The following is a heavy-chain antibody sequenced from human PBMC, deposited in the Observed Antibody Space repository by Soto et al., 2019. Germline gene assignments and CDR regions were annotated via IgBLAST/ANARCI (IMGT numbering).Heavy chain of an antibody. D-gene: IGHD6-13*01. Sequence: ASVKVSCKASGYTFTGYYMHWVRQAPGQGLERMGWINPNSGGTNYAQKFQGWVTMTRDTSISTAYMELSRLRSDDTAVYFCARAGYSSSWYDVGGMDVWGQGTTVTVSS. J-gene: IGHJ6*02. CDR1: GYTFTGYY. V-gene: IGHV1-2*04. CDR3: ARAGYSSSWYDVGGMDV. CDR2: INPNSGGT.